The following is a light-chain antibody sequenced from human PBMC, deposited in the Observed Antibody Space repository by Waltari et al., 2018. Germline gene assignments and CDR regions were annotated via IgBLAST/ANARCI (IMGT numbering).Light chain of an antibody. J-gene: IGKJ1*01. V-gene: IGKV4-1*01. Sequence: DIVMTQSPDSLAVSLGDRATINCKSSQSVLYSSNNKNYLAWYQQKPGQPPKLLIYWASTRGSGVPDRFSGSVSGTDFTLTISSLQAEDVAVYYCQHYYSPPWTFGQGTKVEIK. CDR3: QHYYSPPWT. CDR2: WAS. CDR1: QSVLYSSNNKNY.